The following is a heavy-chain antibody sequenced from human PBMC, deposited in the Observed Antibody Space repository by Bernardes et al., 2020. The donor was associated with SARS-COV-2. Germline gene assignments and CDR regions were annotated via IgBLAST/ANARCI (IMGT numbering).Heavy chain of an antibody. J-gene: IGHJ6*02. CDR2: INPNSGGT. V-gene: IGHV1-2*04. D-gene: IGHD5-12*01. CDR3: ARERGGGDSGYEYYYYYGMDV. Sequence: ASMKVSCKASGYTFTGYYMHWVRQAPGQGLEWMGWINPNSGGTNYAQKFQGWVTMTRDTSISTAYMELSRLRSDDTAVYYCARERGGGDSGYEYYYYYGMDVWGQGTTVTVSS. CDR1: GYTFTGYY.